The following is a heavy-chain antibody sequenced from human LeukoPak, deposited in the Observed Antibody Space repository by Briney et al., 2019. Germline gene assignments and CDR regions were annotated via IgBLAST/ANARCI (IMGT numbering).Heavy chain of an antibody. CDR1: GFTFSSYG. D-gene: IGHD3-3*01. J-gene: IGHJ4*02. V-gene: IGHV3-21*05. Sequence: GRSLRLSCTASGFTFSSYGMHWVRQAPGKGLEWVSYISSTGIYTNYADSVKGRFTISRDNAKNSLYLQVNSLRAEDTAEYYCARARVNFWSGSYHVTAPADYWGQGTLVTVSS. CDR2: ISSTGIYT. CDR3: ARARVNFWSGSYHVTAPADY.